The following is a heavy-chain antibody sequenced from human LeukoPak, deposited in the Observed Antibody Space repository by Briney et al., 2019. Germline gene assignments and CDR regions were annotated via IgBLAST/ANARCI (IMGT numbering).Heavy chain of an antibody. CDR1: GFTFSDYY. CDR3: AKDRAASCYGACWRFDP. V-gene: IGHV3-11*04. D-gene: IGHD2-2*01. CDR2: ISSSGAAI. Sequence: KSGGSLRLSCAASGFTFSDYYMSWIRQAPGKGLEWISYISSSGAAIYYADSVKGRFTISRDNTKNSLYLQMNSLRAEDTPVYYCAKDRAASCYGACWRFDPWGQGTRVTVSS. J-gene: IGHJ5*02.